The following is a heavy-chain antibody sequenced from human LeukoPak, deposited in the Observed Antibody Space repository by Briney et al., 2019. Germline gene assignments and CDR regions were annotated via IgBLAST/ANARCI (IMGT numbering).Heavy chain of an antibody. V-gene: IGHV3-21*04. D-gene: IGHD3-22*01. CDR3: AKGDDSSGYYLVDY. CDR2: ISSSSSYI. J-gene: IGHJ4*02. CDR1: GFTFSSYS. Sequence: PGGSLRLSCAASGFTFSSYSMNWVRQAPGKGLEWVSSISSSSSYIYYADSVKGRFTISRDNSKNTLYLQMNSLRAEDTAVYYCAKGDDSSGYYLVDYWGQGTLVTVSS.